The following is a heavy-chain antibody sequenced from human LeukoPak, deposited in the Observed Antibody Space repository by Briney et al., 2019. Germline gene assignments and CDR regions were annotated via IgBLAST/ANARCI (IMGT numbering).Heavy chain of an antibody. CDR2: IYYSGST. CDR1: GGSISGFY. D-gene: IGHD6-6*01. CDR3: AGHSSSDIPFDY. J-gene: IGHJ4*02. Sequence: SETLSLTCTVSGGSISGFYWSWVRQSPEKGLEWIGYIYYSGSTYYNPSLKSRVTISVDTSKNQFSLKLSSVTAADTAVYYCAGHSSSDIPFDYWGQGTLVTVSS. V-gene: IGHV4-59*01.